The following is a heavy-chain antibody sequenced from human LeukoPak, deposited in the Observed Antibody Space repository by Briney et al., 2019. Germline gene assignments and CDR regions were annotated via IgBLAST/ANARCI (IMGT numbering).Heavy chain of an antibody. J-gene: IGHJ4*02. CDR1: GFTFSSYA. CDR3: AKSSSGWYAY. CDR2: ITASGDTT. V-gene: IGHV3-23*01. D-gene: IGHD6-19*01. Sequence: GGSLRLSCAASGFTFSSYAMGWVRQAPGKGLEWVSAITASGDTTYYADSVKGRFTISRDNSKNTLYLQMNSLRAEDTAVYYCAKSSSGWYAYWGQGTLVTVSS.